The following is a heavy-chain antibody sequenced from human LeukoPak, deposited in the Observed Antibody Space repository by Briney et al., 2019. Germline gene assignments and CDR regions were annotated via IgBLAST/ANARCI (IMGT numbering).Heavy chain of an antibody. D-gene: IGHD4-23*01. CDR2: IIPTFGTA. CDR1: GGTFSSYA. Sequence: ASVKVSCKASGGTFSSYAISWVRQAPGQGLEWMGGIIPTFGTANYAQKFQGRVTITTDESTSTAYMELSSLRSEDTAVYYCAGRGTVVNSWTFDYWGQGTLVTVSS. J-gene: IGHJ4*02. CDR3: AGRGTVVNSWTFDY. V-gene: IGHV1-69*05.